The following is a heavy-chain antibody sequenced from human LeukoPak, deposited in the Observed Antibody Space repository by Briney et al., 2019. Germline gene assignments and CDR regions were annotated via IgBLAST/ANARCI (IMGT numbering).Heavy chain of an antibody. D-gene: IGHD3-10*01. CDR1: GYTFTGYY. V-gene: IGHV1-2*02. J-gene: IGHJ5*02. CDR3: AREVGLWFGEQTGWFDP. CDR2: INPNSGGT. Sequence: ASVKVSCKASGYTFTGYYMHWVRQAPGQGLEWMGWINPNSGGTNYAQKFQGRVTMTRDTSISTAYMELSRLRSDDTAEYYCAREVGLWFGEQTGWFDPWGQGTLVTVSS.